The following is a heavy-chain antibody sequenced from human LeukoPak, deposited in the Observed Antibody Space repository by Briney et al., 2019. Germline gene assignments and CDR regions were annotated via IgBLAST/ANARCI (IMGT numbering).Heavy chain of an antibody. CDR3: ARGEEYVWGSYRYDY. D-gene: IGHD3-16*02. J-gene: IGHJ4*02. CDR1: GGTFSSYA. V-gene: IGHV1-69*06. Sequence: ASVEVSCKASGGTFSSYAITWVRQAPGQGLEWMGGIIPFFDTTNYAQKFQGRVTITADKSTSTAYMELSSLRSEDTAVYYCARGEEYVWGSYRYDYWGQGTLVTVSS. CDR2: IIPFFDTT.